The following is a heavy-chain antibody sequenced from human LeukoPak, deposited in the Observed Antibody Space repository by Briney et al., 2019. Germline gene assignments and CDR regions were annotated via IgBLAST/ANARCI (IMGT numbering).Heavy chain of an antibody. D-gene: IGHD6-19*01. Sequence: GGSLRLSCAASGFTFSSYAMSWVRQAPGKGLEWVSGISGSGSSTYYADSVKGRFTISRDNSKNMLDLQMNSLRAEDTAVYYCANTAFHSSTFDHWGQGTPVTVSS. CDR3: ANTAFHSSTFDH. V-gene: IGHV3-23*01. J-gene: IGHJ4*02. CDR2: ISGSGSST. CDR1: GFTFSSYA.